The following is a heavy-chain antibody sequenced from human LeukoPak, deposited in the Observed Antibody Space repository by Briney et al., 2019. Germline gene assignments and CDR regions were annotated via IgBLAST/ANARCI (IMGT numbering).Heavy chain of an antibody. Sequence: GASVKVSCKASGGTFSSYAISWVRQAPGQGLEWMGGIIPIFGTANYAQKFQGRVTITADESPSTAYMELSSLRSEDTAVYYCARGHRGFYYFDYWGQETLVTVSS. J-gene: IGHJ4*02. V-gene: IGHV1-69*13. D-gene: IGHD1-14*01. CDR2: IIPIFGTA. CDR1: GGTFSSYA. CDR3: ARGHRGFYYFDY.